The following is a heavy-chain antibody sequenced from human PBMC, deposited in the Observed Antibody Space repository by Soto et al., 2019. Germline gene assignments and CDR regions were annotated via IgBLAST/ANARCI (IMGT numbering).Heavy chain of an antibody. J-gene: IGHJ4*02. CDR1: GYSFTSYW. Sequence: GESLKISCKGSGYSFTSYWIGWVRQMPGKGLEWMGIIYPGDSETRYSPSFQGLVTISAVQSISTAYRQWSSLKASDAAMYYCAGHGGFDYSSSSVDYWGQGTLVTVSS. CDR2: IYPGDSET. CDR3: AGHGGFDYSSSSVDY. V-gene: IGHV5-51*01. D-gene: IGHD6-6*01.